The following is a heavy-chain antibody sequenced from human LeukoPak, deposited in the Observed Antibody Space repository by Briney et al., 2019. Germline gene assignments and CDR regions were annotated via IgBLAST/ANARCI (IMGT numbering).Heavy chain of an antibody. J-gene: IGHJ5*02. V-gene: IGHV4-38-2*02. CDR1: GYSISSGYY. D-gene: IGHD2-15*01. CDR3: ARELPIYCSGGSCHGLDWFDP. CDR2: MYHSGST. Sequence: SETLSLTCTVSGYSISSGYYWGWIRQPPGKGLEWIGSMYHSGSTYYNPSLKSRVTISVDTSKNQFSLKLSSVTAADTAVYYCARELPIYCSGGSCHGLDWFDPWGQGTLVTVSS.